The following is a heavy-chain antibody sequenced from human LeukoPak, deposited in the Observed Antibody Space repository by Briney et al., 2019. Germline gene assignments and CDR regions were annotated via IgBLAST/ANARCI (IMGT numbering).Heavy chain of an antibody. D-gene: IGHD3-10*01. V-gene: IGHV4-39*01. CDR3: ALTRRGQEYFDY. Sequence: PSETLSLTCTVSGGSISSSSYYWGWIRQPPGKGLEWIGSIYYSGSTYYNPSLKSRVTISVDTSKNQFSLKLSSVTAADTAVYYCALTRRGQEYFDYWGQGTLVTVSS. CDR2: IYYSGST. J-gene: IGHJ4*02. CDR1: GGSISSSSYY.